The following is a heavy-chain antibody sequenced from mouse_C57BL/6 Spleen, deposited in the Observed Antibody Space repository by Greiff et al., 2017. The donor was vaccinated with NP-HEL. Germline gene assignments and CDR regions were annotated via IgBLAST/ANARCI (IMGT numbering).Heavy chain of an antibody. V-gene: IGHV2-4*01. CDR1: GFSLTSYG. Sequence: VQLQQSGPGLVQPSQSLSITCTVSGFSLTSYGVHWVRQPPGKGLEWLGVIWSGGSTDYNAAFISRLSISKDNYKSQVFFKMNSLQADDTAIYYCAKKNDYDGTGYYAMDYWGQGTSVTVSS. CDR2: IWSGGST. D-gene: IGHD2-4*01. CDR3: AKKNDYDGTGYYAMDY. J-gene: IGHJ4*01.